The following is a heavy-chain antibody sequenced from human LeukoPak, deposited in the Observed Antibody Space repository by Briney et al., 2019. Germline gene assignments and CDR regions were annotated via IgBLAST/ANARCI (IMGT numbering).Heavy chain of an antibody. CDR3: ARSRYDSSGYYGIIGN. CDR2: ISSSSIYK. D-gene: IGHD3-22*01. J-gene: IGHJ4*02. Sequence: PGGSLRLSCAASGFTFSSYSMNWVRQAPGKGLEWGSSISSSSIYKYYADSVKGRFTISRDNAKKSLYLQMNSLRAEDTAVYYCARSRYDSSGYYGIIGNWGQGTLVTVSS. CDR1: GFTFSSYS. V-gene: IGHV3-21*01.